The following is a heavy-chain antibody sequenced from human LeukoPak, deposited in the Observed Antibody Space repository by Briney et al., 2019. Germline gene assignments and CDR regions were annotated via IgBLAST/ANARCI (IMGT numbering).Heavy chain of an antibody. D-gene: IGHD4-23*01. CDR1: GASISTYY. V-gene: IGHV4-59*08. Sequence: PSETLSLTCTVTGASISTYYWSWIRQPPGKGLEWIACIDYSGSTAYNPSLNGRVALSLDASKNQFSLKLRSVTAADTAVYYCARLNGGNWGPGILVTVSS. CDR3: ARLNGGN. J-gene: IGHJ4*02. CDR2: IDYSGST.